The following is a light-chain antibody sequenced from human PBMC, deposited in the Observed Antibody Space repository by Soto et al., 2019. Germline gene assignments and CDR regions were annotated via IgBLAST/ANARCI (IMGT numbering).Light chain of an antibody. CDR3: QQYNNWPPTT. Sequence: EIVMTQSPATLSVSPGERATLSCRASQSVSSNLAWYQQKPGQAPRLLISGASTRATGIPARFSGSGSGTEFILTISSLQSEDFSVYYCQQYNNWPPTTFGQGTRLEIK. V-gene: IGKV3D-15*01. CDR1: QSVSSN. J-gene: IGKJ5*01. CDR2: GAS.